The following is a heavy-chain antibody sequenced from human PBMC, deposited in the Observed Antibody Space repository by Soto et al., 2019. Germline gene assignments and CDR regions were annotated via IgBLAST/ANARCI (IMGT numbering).Heavy chain of an antibody. Sequence: QVQLQESGPGLVKPSQTLSLTCTVSGGSISSYYWSWIRQPHGKGLEWIGYIYYSGSTNYNPSLKSRVTISVDTSKNQFSLKLSSVTAADTAVYYCAINWGLWFGELLHAFDIWGQGTMVTVSS. CDR3: AINWGLWFGELLHAFDI. V-gene: IGHV4-59*01. CDR1: GGSISSYY. CDR2: IYYSGST. J-gene: IGHJ3*02. D-gene: IGHD3-10*01.